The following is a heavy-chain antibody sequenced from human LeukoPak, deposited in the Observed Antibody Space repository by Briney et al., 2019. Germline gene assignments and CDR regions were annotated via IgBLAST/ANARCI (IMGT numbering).Heavy chain of an antibody. CDR1: GYTFTGYY. CDR2: INPNSGDT. D-gene: IGHD6-13*01. CDR3: ARSLWQPPYMDV. V-gene: IGHV1-2*02. J-gene: IGHJ6*03. Sequence: ASVKVSCKAAGYTFTGYYMHWVRQAPGQWREWMGWINPNSGDTKYAKKVQGRVTMNRDTSISTAYMELSRLRSDDTAVYYCARSLWQPPYMDVWGKGTTVTVSS.